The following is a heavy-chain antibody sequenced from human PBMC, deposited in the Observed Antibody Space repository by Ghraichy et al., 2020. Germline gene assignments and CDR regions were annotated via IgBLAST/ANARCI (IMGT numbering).Heavy chain of an antibody. CDR3: ARDYYERSNYHYIYYSEY. J-gene: IGHJ4*02. D-gene: IGHD3-22*01. Sequence: GESLNISCAASGFTFRSYWMSWVRQAPGKGLEWVANIKQDGSEKYYVDSLKGRFTISRDNAKNSLYLQMNSLRAEDTAVYYCARDYYERSNYHYIYYSEYWGQGSLVTVFS. CDR2: IKQDGSEK. CDR1: GFTFRSYW. V-gene: IGHV3-7*01.